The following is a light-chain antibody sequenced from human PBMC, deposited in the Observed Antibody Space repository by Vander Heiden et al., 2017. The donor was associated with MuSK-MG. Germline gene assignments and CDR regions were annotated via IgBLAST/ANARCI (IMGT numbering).Light chain of an antibody. Sequence: EIVLTQSPATLSLSPGERATLSCRASQSVSSYLAWYQQKPGQAPRLLIYDASNRATGIPARFSGSGSGTDFTLTISSLEPEDFAVYYCQLLSNWPPFTFGGGTKVEIK. CDR2: DAS. V-gene: IGKV3-11*01. CDR3: QLLSNWPPFT. CDR1: QSVSSY. J-gene: IGKJ4*01.